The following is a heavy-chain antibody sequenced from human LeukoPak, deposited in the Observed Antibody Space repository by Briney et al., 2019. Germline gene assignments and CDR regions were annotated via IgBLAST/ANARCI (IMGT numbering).Heavy chain of an antibody. CDR3: ARGRTGSYLGDAFDI. CDR2: IYYSGST. Sequence: KTSETLSLTCTVSGGSISSYYWSWIRQPPGKGLEWIGYIYYSGSTNYNPSLKSRVTISVDTSKNQFSLKLSSVTAADTAVYYCARGRTGSYLGDAFDIWGQGTMVTVSS. J-gene: IGHJ3*02. V-gene: IGHV4-59*01. D-gene: IGHD1-26*01. CDR1: GGSISSYY.